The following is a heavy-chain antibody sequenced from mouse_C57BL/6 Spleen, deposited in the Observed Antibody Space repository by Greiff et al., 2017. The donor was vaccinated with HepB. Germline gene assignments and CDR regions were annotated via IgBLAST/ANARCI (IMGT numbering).Heavy chain of an antibody. CDR3: ASRGEDGYYERFAY. J-gene: IGHJ3*01. V-gene: IGHV5-17*01. CDR2: ISSGSSTI. CDR1: GFTFSDYG. Sequence: EVQRVESGGGLVKPGGSLKLSCAASGFTFSDYGMHWVRQAPEKGLEWVAYISSGSSTIYYADTVKGRFTISRDNAKNTLFLQMTSLRSEDTAMYYCASRGEDGYYERFAYWGQGTLVTVSA. D-gene: IGHD2-3*01.